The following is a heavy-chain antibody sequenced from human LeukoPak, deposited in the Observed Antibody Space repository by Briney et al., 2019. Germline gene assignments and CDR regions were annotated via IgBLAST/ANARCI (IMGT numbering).Heavy chain of an antibody. CDR3: ARHRTIVVVPAAHYGMDV. Sequence: SETLSLTCTVSGGSISTYYWIWIRQPPGKGLEWIGYIHYSGSTSYNPSLKSRVTISVDTSKNQFSLKLSSVTAADTAVYHCARHRTIVVVPAAHYGMDVWGQGTTVTVS. CDR1: GGSISTYY. J-gene: IGHJ6*02. D-gene: IGHD2-2*01. CDR2: IHYSGST. V-gene: IGHV4-59*08.